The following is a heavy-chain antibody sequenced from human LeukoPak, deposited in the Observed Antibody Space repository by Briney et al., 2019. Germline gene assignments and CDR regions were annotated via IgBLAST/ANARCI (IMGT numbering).Heavy chain of an antibody. CDR1: GGSFSGYY. J-gene: IGHJ4*02. V-gene: IGHV4-59*01. Sequence: SSETLSLTCAVYGGSFSGYYWSWIRQPPGKGLEWIGYIYYSGSTNYNPSLKSRVTISVDTSKNQFSLKLSSVTAADTAVYYCARDGYRYWYYFDYWGQGTLVTVSS. CDR3: ARDGYRYWYYFDY. D-gene: IGHD2-8*02. CDR2: IYYSGST.